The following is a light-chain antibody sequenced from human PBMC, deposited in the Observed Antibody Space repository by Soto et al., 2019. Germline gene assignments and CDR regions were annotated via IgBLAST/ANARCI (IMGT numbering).Light chain of an antibody. CDR1: QSVNIH. J-gene: IGKJ2*01. CDR3: QQYNNWPPYT. V-gene: IGKV3-15*01. Sequence: EVVLTQSPATLSVSPGEAATLSCRTSQSVNIHLAWYQHKPGRAPKLLLYGASTRATGSPASFSGSGSRTEFTLTISSLQSEDFSAYYCQQYNNWPPYTFGEGTKLE. CDR2: GAS.